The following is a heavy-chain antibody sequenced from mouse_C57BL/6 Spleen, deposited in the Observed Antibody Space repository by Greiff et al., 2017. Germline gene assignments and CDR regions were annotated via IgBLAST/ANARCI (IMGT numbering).Heavy chain of an antibody. CDR2: ISSGSSTI. CDR1: GFTFSDYG. V-gene: IGHV5-17*01. Sequence: EVTLQESGGGLVKPGGSLKLSCAASGFTFSDYGMHWVRQAPEKGLEWVAYISSGSSTIYSADTVKGRFTISRDNAKNTLFLQMTSLRSEDTAMYYCATYDYDDLYAMDYWGQGTSVTVSS. CDR3: ATYDYDDLYAMDY. D-gene: IGHD2-4*01. J-gene: IGHJ4*01.